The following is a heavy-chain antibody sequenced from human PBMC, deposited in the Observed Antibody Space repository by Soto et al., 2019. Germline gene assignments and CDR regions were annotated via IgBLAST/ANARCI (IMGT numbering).Heavy chain of an antibody. Sequence: QVQLVQSGAEVKKPGSSVKVSCKASGDTFNFYTFXXXXXXXXXGXGWMGRIIPMVGMSNYAQKFQGRVXXFAXXXXXXTXXXXXXXXXXXXXXYYCATSYGXXSRPFDYWGQGTPVTVSS. CDR2: IIPMVGMS. D-gene: IGHD3-10*01. J-gene: IGHJ4*02. CDR3: ATSYGXXSRPFDY. CDR1: GDTFNFYT. V-gene: IGHV1-69*02.